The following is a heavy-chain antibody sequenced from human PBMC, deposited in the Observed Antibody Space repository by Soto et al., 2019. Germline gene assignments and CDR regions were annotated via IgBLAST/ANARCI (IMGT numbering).Heavy chain of an antibody. CDR1: GFTFSDYY. CDR2: ISSSSSYT. D-gene: IGHD6-19*01. Sequence: GGSLRLSCAAAGFTFSDYYMSWIRQAPGKGLEWVSYISSSSSYTNYADSVKGRSTISRDNAKNSLYLQINSLRAEDTAVYYCAREGKGIAVADDFGYLGKGTLVIVSS. CDR3: AREGKGIAVADDFGY. J-gene: IGHJ4*02. V-gene: IGHV3-11*06.